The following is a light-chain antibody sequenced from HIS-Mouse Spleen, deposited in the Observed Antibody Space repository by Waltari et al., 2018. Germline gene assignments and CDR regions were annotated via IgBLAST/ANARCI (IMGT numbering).Light chain of an antibody. Sequence: QSALTQPASVSGSPGQSITISCTGTSSDVGSYNLVPWYQQHPGNAPKRMIYEGSKRPSGGSNRFSGSKSGNTASLTISGLQAEDEADYYCCSYAGSSTWVFGGGTKLTVL. CDR1: SSDVGSYNL. CDR3: CSYAGSSTWV. V-gene: IGLV2-23*01. CDR2: EGS. J-gene: IGLJ3*02.